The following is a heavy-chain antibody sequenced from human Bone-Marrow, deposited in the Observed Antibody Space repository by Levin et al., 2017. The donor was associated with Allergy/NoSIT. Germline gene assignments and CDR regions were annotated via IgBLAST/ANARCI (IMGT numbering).Heavy chain of an antibody. CDR2: INPNSGGT. CDR3: AREAADYDFWSGSRRFDY. D-gene: IGHD3-3*01. V-gene: IGHV1-2*02. CDR1: GYTFTAYY. J-gene: IGHJ4*02. Sequence: ASVKVSCKASGYTFTAYYMHWVRQAPGQGLEWMGWINPNSGGTNYAQKFQGRVTMTRDTSVNTAYMELSRLRSDDTAVYYCAREAADYDFWSGSRRFDYWGQGTLVTVSS.